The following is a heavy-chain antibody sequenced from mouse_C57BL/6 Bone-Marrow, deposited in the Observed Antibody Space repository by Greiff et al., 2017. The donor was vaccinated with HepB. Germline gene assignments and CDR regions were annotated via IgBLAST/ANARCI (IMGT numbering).Heavy chain of an antibody. CDR2: IDLSDSYT. D-gene: IGHD1-1*01. Sequence: QVQLQQPGAELVRPGTSVKLSCKAPGYTLTSYWMHWGKQRPVQGLEWRGEIDLSDSYTNYNQKIKGKATLSVDTSSSTAYMQLSSLASEDSAVYYCARDYGSSYRFAYWGGGTLVTVSA. CDR1: GYTLTSYW. CDR3: ARDYGSSYRFAY. J-gene: IGHJ3*01. V-gene: IGHV1-59*01.